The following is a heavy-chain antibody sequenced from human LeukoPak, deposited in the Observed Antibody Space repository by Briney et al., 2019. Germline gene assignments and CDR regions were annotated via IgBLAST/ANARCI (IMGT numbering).Heavy chain of an antibody. CDR3: ASNSGYDSGVGYYGMDV. CDR1: GGSISSYY. V-gene: IGHV4-4*07. D-gene: IGHD5-12*01. CDR2: IYTSGST. J-gene: IGHJ6*02. Sequence: SETLSLTCTVSGGSISSYYWSWIRQPAGKGLEWIGRIYTSGSTNYNPSLKSPVTMSVDTSKNQFSLKLSSVTAADTAVYYCASNSGYDSGVGYYGMDVWGQGTTVTVSS.